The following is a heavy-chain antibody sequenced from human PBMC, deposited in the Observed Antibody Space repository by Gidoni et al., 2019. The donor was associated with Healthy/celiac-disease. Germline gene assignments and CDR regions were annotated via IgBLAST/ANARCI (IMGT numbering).Heavy chain of an antibody. CDR2: IDWDDAK. CDR1: GFSLSTSGRC. D-gene: IGHD6-6*01. V-gene: IGHV2-70*15. Sequence: QVTLRESGPALVKPTQTLTLTCTFSGFSLSTSGRCVSWIRQPPGKALEWLARIDWDDAKYYRTSLKTRLTISKDTSKNQVVLTMTNMDPVDTATYYCARIATRQYSSQWGQGTLVTVSS. J-gene: IGHJ4*02. CDR3: ARIATRQYSSQ.